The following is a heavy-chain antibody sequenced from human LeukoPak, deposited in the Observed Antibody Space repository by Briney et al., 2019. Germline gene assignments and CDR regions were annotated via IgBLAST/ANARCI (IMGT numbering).Heavy chain of an antibody. CDR2: INPSGGST. Sequence: ASVKVSCKASGYTFTSYYMHWVRQAPGQGLEWMGLINPSGGSTSYAQKFQGRVTMTRDTSTSTVYMELSSLRSEDTAVYYCARDPPYCSGGSCYSSYYFDYWGQGTLVTVSS. V-gene: IGHV1-46*01. CDR3: ARDPPYCSGGSCYSSYYFDY. D-gene: IGHD2-15*01. CDR1: GYTFTSYY. J-gene: IGHJ4*02.